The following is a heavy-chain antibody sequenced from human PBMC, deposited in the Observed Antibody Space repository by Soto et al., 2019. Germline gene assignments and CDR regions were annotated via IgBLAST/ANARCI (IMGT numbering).Heavy chain of an antibody. CDR3: AKDWINTWSFDY. CDR1: GFIFRSSG. J-gene: IGHJ4*02. Sequence: GGSLRLSCAASGFIFRSSGMHWVRQAPGKGLEWVAAISHDGSTKSYGDSVKGRLTISRDTSKNTLYLQMDSLSVEDTAVYCCAKDWINTWSFDYWGQGSLV. CDR2: ISHDGSTK. V-gene: IGHV3-30*18. D-gene: IGHD1-1*01.